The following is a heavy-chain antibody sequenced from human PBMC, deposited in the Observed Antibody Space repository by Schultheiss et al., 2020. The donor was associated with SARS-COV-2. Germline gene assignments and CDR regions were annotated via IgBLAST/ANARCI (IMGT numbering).Heavy chain of an antibody. J-gene: IGHJ4*02. V-gene: IGHV3-11*06. D-gene: IGHD3-3*01. CDR2: ISGSVVST. Sequence: GGSLRLSCAAFGFTFGDYYMGWIRQPPGKGLEWVSSISGSVVSTKYADSVKGRFTISRDNAKNSLFLQLNSLRVEDTAVYYCARVDFWRGNDLLYYFDLWGQGTLVTVSS. CDR3: ARVDFWRGNDLLYYFDL. CDR1: GFTFGDYY.